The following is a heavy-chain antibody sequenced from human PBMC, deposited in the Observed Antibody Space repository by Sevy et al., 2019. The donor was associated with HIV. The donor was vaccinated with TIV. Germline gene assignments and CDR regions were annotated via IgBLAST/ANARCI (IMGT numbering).Heavy chain of an antibody. J-gene: IGHJ4*02. D-gene: IGHD5-12*01. V-gene: IGHV3-7*01. CDR2: IKQDGSEK. Sequence: GGSLRLSCAASGFTFSSYWMSWVRQAPGKGLEWVANIKQDGSEKYYVDSVKGRFTISRDNAKNSLYLQMNSLRAEDTAVYYCARERDGYNYYLDHWGQGTLVTVSS. CDR3: ARERDGYNYYLDH. CDR1: GFTFSSYW.